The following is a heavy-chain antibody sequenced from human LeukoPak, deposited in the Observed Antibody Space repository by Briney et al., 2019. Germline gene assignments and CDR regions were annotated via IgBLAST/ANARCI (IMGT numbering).Heavy chain of an antibody. CDR2: INHSGST. J-gene: IGHJ5*02. D-gene: IGHD6-13*01. CDR1: GGSFSGYY. CDR3: ARGLAAAGKRRFDP. Sequence: SETLSLTCAVYGGSFSGYYWSWIRQPPGKGLEWIGEINHSGSTNYDPSLKSRVTISVDTSKNQFSLKLSSVTAADTAVYYCARGLAAAGKRRFDPWGQGTLVTVSS. V-gene: IGHV4-34*01.